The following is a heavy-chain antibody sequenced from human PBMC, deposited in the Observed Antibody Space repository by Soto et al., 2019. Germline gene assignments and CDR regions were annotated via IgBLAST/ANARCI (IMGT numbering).Heavy chain of an antibody. J-gene: IGHJ4*02. D-gene: IGHD1-26*01. CDR2: ISYDGSNK. CDR1: GFTFSSYA. V-gene: IGHV3-30-3*01. Sequence: QVQLVESGGGVVQPGRSLRLSCAASGFTFSSYAMHWVRQAPGKGLEWVAVISYDGSNKYYADSVKGRFIISRDNSKNTMYLQMISLRVEDAAVYYCARESSGSCGTLDYWGQGPLVSVSS. CDR3: ARESSGSCGTLDY.